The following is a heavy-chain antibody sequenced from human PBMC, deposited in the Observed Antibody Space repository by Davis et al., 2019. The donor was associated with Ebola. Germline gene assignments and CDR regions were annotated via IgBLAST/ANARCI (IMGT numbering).Heavy chain of an antibody. V-gene: IGHV4-59*08. D-gene: IGHD3-22*01. CDR1: GGSISSYY. CDR2: IYYSGST. Sequence: SETLSLTCTVSGGSISSYYWSWIRQPPGKGLEWIGYIYYSGSTNYNPSLKSRVTISVDTSKNQFSLKLSSVTAADTAVYYCARHQTYYYDSSGYFLDYWGRGTLVTVSS. J-gene: IGHJ4*02. CDR3: ARHQTYYYDSSGYFLDY.